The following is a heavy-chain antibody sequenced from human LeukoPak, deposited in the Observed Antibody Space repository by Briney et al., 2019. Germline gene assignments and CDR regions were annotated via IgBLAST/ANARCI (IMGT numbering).Heavy chain of an antibody. CDR3: ARAGYSKYYYYYGMDV. V-gene: IGHV1-69*13. J-gene: IGHJ6*04. Sequence: SVEVSCKASGGTFSSYAISWVRQAPGQGLEWMGGIIPIFGTANYAQKFQGRVTITADESTSTAYMELSSLRSEDTAVYYCARAGYSKYYYYYGMDVWGKGTTVTVSS. D-gene: IGHD6-13*01. CDR1: GGTFSSYA. CDR2: IIPIFGTA.